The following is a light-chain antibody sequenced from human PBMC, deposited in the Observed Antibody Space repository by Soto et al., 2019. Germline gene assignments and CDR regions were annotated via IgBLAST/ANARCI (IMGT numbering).Light chain of an antibody. CDR2: DAS. CDR1: QSVSSY. J-gene: IGKJ2*01. Sequence: IVLTQSPATLSLSPGERATLSCRASQSVSSYFAWYQQKPGQAPRLLIYDASNRATGIPARFSGSGSGTDFTLTISSLEPEDFAVYYCQQRSNWPYTFGQGTKLEIK. V-gene: IGKV3-11*01. CDR3: QQRSNWPYT.